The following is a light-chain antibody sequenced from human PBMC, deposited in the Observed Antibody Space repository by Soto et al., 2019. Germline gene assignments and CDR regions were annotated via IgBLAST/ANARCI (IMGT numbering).Light chain of an antibody. V-gene: IGLV2-14*01. CDR1: SSDVGAYNY. Sequence: QSALTQPASVSGSPGQSITISCTGTSSDVGAYNYVSWYQQHPGKAPKLMIYDVNIRPSGVSNRFSGSKSGNTASLTISGLQAEEGADYYCTSWTTSTTMKFGGGTKVTVL. J-gene: IGLJ2*01. CDR3: TSWTTSTTMK. CDR2: DVN.